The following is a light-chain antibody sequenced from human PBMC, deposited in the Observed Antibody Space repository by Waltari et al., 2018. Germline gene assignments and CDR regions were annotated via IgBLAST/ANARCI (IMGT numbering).Light chain of an antibody. V-gene: IGKV1-39*01. CDR3: QQSYSRPPLT. CDR1: QNLRSY. CDR2: AAS. J-gene: IGKJ2*01. Sequence: DIQTTQFPSSLSASVGDRVTITCRASQNLRSYLNWYQQKPGKAPNLLIYAASNLESGIPSRFSGGGSGTEFTLTISSLQPEDSATYYCQQSYSRPPLTFGQGTKLEIK.